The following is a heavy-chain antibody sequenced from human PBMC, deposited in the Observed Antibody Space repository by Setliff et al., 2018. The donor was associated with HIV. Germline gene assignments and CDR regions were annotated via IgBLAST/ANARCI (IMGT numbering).Heavy chain of an antibody. J-gene: IGHJ4*02. CDR3: ARVRCGSTDCH. V-gene: IGHV3-7*03. D-gene: IGHD2-2*01. CDR2: IKQDGREQ. CDR1: GFTFRNYW. Sequence: GSLRLSCEVSGFTFRNYWWSWLRQAPGKGLEWVANIKQDGREQNYVDSVKGRFTISRDNAKNSLYLQMNSLRAEDTAVYYCARVRCGSTDCHWGPGTLVTVSS.